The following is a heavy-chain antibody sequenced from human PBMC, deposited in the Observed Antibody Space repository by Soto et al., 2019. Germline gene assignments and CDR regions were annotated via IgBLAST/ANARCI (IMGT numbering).Heavy chain of an antibody. D-gene: IGHD3-16*01. CDR1: GGSISSGDYY. V-gene: IGHV4-30-4*01. CDR2: IYYSGST. Sequence: QVQLQESVPGLVKPSQTLSLTCTVSGGSISSGDYYWSWIRQPPGKGLEWIGYIYYSGSTYYNPSLKSRVTISVDTSKNQFSLKLSSVTAADTAVYYCASDRDDDYVPTRGYYFDYWGQGTLVTVSS. CDR3: ASDRDDDYVPTRGYYFDY. J-gene: IGHJ4*02.